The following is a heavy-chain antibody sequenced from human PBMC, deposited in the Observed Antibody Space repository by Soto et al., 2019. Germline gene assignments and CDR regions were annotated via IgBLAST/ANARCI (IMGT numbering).Heavy chain of an antibody. V-gene: IGHV1-18*01. CDR1: GYTFTSYG. D-gene: IGHD2-15*01. CDR3: AIILSALFDYYYYGMDV. Sequence: GASVKVSCKASGYTFTSYGISWVRQAPGQGLEWMGWISAYNGNTNYAQKLQGRVTMTTDTSTSTAYMELRSLRSDDTAVYYCAIILSALFDYYYYGMDVWGQGTTVTVSS. J-gene: IGHJ6*02. CDR2: ISAYNGNT.